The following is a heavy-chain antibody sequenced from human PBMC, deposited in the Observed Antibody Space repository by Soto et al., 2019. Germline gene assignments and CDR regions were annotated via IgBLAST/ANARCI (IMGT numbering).Heavy chain of an antibody. CDR3: AKADSGYLTNYYFDH. J-gene: IGHJ4*02. CDR2: ISFSGGSA. Sequence: EVQLLESGGGLVQPGGSLRLSCAASGFTFSSYAMSWVRQAPGKGLEWASGISFSGGSAYYADSVKGRFSISRDTSKNTLSLQMSSLRVEDTAVYYCAKADSGYLTNYYFDHWGQGTRVTVSS. CDR1: GFTFSSYA. V-gene: IGHV3-23*01. D-gene: IGHD5-12*01.